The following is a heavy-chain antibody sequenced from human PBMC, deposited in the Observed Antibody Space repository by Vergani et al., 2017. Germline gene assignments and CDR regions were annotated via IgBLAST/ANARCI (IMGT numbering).Heavy chain of an antibody. Sequence: EVQLLESGGSLKQPRGSVRLSCAASGFTFSTYAMHWVRQAPGKGLEGVSALTGGGGSTYYADSFKGRFIISRDNSRDTLYLQMNSLRPEDTATYYCVKDAGSYENFFDSWGQGTLVTVSS. CDR2: LTGGGGST. D-gene: IGHD1-26*01. V-gene: IGHV3-23*01. CDR1: GFTFSTYA. CDR3: VKDAGSYENFFDS. J-gene: IGHJ4*02.